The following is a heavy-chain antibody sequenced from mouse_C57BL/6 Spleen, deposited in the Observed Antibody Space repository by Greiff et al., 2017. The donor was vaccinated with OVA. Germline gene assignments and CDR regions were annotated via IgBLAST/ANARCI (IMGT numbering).Heavy chain of an antibody. CDR1: GYSITSGYY. J-gene: IGHJ3*01. CDR3: ARGEIYYDYGGFAY. Sequence: VQLKESGPGLVKPSQSLSLTCSVTGYSITSGYYWNWIRQFPGNKLEWMGYISYDGSNNYNPSLKNRISITRDTSKNQFFLKLNSVTTEDTATYYCARGEIYYDYGGFAYWGQGTLVTVSA. CDR2: ISYDGSN. V-gene: IGHV3-6*01. D-gene: IGHD2-4*01.